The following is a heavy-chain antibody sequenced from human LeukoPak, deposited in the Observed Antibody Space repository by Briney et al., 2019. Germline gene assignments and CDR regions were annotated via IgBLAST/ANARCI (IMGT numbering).Heavy chain of an antibody. V-gene: IGHV3-23*01. CDR3: AKESSGWLDY. CDR2: ISGSGGST. J-gene: IGHJ4*02. Sequence: PGGSLRLSCAASGFTFSSYAMSWVRQAPGKGLEWVSVISGSGGSTYYADSVKGRFTISRDNSKNTLYLQMNSLRADDTAVYSCAKESSGWLDYWGQGTLVTVSS. CDR1: GFTFSSYA. D-gene: IGHD6-19*01.